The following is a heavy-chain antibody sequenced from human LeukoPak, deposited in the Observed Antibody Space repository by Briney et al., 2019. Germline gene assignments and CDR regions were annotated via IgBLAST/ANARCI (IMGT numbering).Heavy chain of an antibody. CDR2: ISAYNGDT. CDR1: GYTFTSYG. Sequence: ASVKVSCKASGYTFTSYGISWVRQAPGQGLEWMGWISAYNGDTNYAQKLQGRVTMTTDTSTSTAYMELRSLRSDDTAVYYCARDGRYSGSYPAFDIWGQGTMVTVSS. D-gene: IGHD1-26*01. J-gene: IGHJ3*02. V-gene: IGHV1-18*01. CDR3: ARDGRYSGSYPAFDI.